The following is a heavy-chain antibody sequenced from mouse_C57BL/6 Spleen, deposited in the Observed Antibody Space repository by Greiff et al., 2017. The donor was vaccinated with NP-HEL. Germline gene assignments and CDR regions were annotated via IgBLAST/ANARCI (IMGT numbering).Heavy chain of an antibody. J-gene: IGHJ1*03. V-gene: IGHV3-6*01. CDR1: GYSITSGYY. CDR3: AREVYGSSYYWYFDV. D-gene: IGHD1-1*01. CDR2: ISYDGSN. Sequence: DVQLQESGPGLVKPSQSLSLTCSVTGYSITSGYYWNWIRQFPGNKLEWMGYISYDGSNNYNPSLKNRISITRDTSKNQFFLKLNSVTTEDTATYYCAREVYGSSYYWYFDVWGTGTTVTVSS.